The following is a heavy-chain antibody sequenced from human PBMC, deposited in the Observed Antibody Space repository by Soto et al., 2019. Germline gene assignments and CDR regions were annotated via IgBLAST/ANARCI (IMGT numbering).Heavy chain of an antibody. V-gene: IGHV4-31*03. D-gene: IGHD4-17*01. J-gene: IGHJ4*02. Sequence: PSETLSLTCTVSGGSISSGGYYWSWIRQHPGKGLEWIGYIYYSGSTYYNPSLKSRVTISVDTSKNQFSLKLSSVTAADTAVYYCARGRDYGGNSYFDYWGKGTLVTVSS. CDR1: GGSISSGGYY. CDR2: IYYSGST. CDR3: ARGRDYGGNSYFDY.